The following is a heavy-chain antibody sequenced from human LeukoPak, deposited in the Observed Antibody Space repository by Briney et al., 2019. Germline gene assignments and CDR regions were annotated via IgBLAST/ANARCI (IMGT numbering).Heavy chain of an antibody. V-gene: IGHV3-7*01. CDR2: IKQDGSEK. Sequence: GGSLRLSCAASGFTFSTYWMSWVRQAPGKGLEWVANIKQDGSEKSYVDSVKGRFTISRDNSKNTLYLQMNSLRAEDTAVYYCARDFSGYSSSWYLADYYYYGMDVWGQGTTVTVSS. CDR3: ARDFSGYSSSWYLADYYYYGMDV. J-gene: IGHJ6*02. CDR1: GFTFSTYW. D-gene: IGHD6-13*01.